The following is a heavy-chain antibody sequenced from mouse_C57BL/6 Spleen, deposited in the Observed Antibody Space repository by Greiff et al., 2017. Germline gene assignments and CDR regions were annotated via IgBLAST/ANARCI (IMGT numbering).Heavy chain of an antibody. D-gene: IGHD1-1*01. J-gene: IGHJ3*01. CDR2: IYPGSGST. V-gene: IGHV1-55*01. Sequence: VQLQQPGAELVKPGASVKMSCKASGYTFTSYWITWVKQRPGQGLEWIGDIYPGSGSTNYNEKFKSKATLTVDTSSSTAYMQLSSLTSEDSAVYYCARGYYYGSTPWFAYWGQGTLVTVSA. CDR3: ARGYYYGSTPWFAY. CDR1: GYTFTSYW.